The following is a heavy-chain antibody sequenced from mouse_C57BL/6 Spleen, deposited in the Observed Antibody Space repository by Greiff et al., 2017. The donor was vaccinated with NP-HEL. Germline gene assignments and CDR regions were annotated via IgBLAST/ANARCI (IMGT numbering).Heavy chain of an antibody. CDR2: IYPGDGDT. J-gene: IGHJ2*01. CDR3: AISYLEYYGSSYEGY. D-gene: IGHD1-1*01. V-gene: IGHV1-82*01. Sequence: VKLQESGPELVKPGASVKISCKASGYAFSSSWMNWVKQRPGKGLEWIGRIYPGDGDTNYNGKFKGKATLTADKSSSTAYMQLSSLTSEDSAVYFCAISYLEYYGSSYEGYWGQGTTLTVSS. CDR1: GYAFSSSW.